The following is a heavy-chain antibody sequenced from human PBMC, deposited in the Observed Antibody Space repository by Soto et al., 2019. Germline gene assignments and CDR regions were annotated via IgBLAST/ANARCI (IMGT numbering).Heavy chain of an antibody. CDR2: IIGRGGST. Sequence: EVQLLESGGGLVQPGGSLRLSCAASGFTFSSYAMSWVRQAPGKGLEWVSGIIGRGGSTSYADSVKGRFTISRDNSKNTLYMQMNSLRDEDTAIYYCAKDRSDLASGWYCTDYWGQGTLVTVSS. CDR3: AKDRSDLASGWYCTDY. V-gene: IGHV3-23*01. J-gene: IGHJ4*02. D-gene: IGHD6-19*01. CDR1: GFTFSSYA.